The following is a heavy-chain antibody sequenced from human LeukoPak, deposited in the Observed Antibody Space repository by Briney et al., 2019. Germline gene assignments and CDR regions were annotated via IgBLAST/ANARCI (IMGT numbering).Heavy chain of an antibody. V-gene: IGHV1-18*01. CDR2: ISAYNGNT. CDR3: AKASAMIVVVSKHFDY. Sequence: ASVEVSCKASGYTFTSYGISWVRQAPGQGLEWMGWISAYNGNTNYAQKLQGRVTMTTDTSTSTAYMELRSLRSDDTAVYYCAKASAMIVVVSKHFDYWGQGTLVTVPS. J-gene: IGHJ4*02. D-gene: IGHD3-22*01. CDR1: GYTFTSYG.